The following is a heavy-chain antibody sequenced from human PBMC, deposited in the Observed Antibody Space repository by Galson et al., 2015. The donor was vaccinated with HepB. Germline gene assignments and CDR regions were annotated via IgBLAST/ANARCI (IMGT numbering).Heavy chain of an antibody. J-gene: IGHJ3*02. CDR2: IYYDGGNK. Sequence: SLRLSCAASGLIFRNYGMHWVRQVPGKGLEWVAIIYYDGGNKYYADSVRGRFTISKDNSKNTLYLQMNSLRAEDTAVYYCATTKFGSGAYWTFEIWGQGTLVTVSS. CDR1: GLIFRNYG. CDR3: ATTKFGSGAYWTFEI. V-gene: IGHV3-33*01. D-gene: IGHD4/OR15-4a*01.